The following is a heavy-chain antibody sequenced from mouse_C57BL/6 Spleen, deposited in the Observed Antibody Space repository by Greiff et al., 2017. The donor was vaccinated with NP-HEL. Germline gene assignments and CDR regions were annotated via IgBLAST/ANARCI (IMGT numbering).Heavy chain of an antibody. V-gene: IGHV1-69*01. Sequence: VQLQQPGAELVMPGASVKLSCKASGYTFTSYWMHWVKQRPGQGLEWIGEIDPSDSYTNYNQKFKGKSTLTVDKSSSTAYMQLSSLTSEDSAVYYCARAFYYGRSYWYFDVWGTGTTVTVSS. CDR2: IDPSDSYT. CDR3: ARAFYYGRSYWYFDV. D-gene: IGHD1-1*01. CDR1: GYTFTSYW. J-gene: IGHJ1*03.